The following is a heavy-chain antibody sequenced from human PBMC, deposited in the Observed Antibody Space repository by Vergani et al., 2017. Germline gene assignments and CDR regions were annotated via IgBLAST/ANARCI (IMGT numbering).Heavy chain of an antibody. CDR2: INAGNGNT. CDR1: GYTFTSYA. CDR3: ARDGVRGPRGSLGGDY. Sequence: QVQLVQSGAEVKKPGASVKVSCKASGYTFTSYAMHWVRQAPGQRLEWMGWINAGNGNTKYSQKFQGRVTITRDTSASTAYMELSSLRSEDTAVYYCARDGVRGPRGSLGGDYWGQGTLVTVSS. J-gene: IGHJ4*02. D-gene: IGHD3-10*01. V-gene: IGHV1-3*01.